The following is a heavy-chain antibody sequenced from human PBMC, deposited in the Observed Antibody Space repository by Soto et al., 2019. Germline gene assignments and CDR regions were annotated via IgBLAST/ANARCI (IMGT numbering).Heavy chain of an antibody. V-gene: IGHV3-53*04. D-gene: IGHD6-13*01. CDR3: ARILYSNTFYYYYMDV. J-gene: IGHJ6*03. CDR1: GFTVSSNY. CDR2: IYSGGTT. Sequence: GGSLRLSCAASGFTVSSNYMSWVRQAPGKGLEWVSVIYSGGTTYYADSVKGRFTISRHDSRNTLHLQMNSLRAEDTAVYFCARILYSNTFYYYYMDVWGKGTTVTVS.